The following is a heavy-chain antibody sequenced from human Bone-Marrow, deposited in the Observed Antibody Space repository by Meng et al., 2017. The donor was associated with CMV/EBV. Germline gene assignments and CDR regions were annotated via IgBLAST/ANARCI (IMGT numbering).Heavy chain of an antibody. V-gene: IGHV4-34*01. CDR1: GEVFRVYN. CDR2: SKNKGGK. D-gene: IGHD1-26*01. J-gene: IGHJ4*02. Sequence: CAVDGEVFRVYNWSWSRQKREKGMEWNGGSKNKGGKKYNPSHKRGVTITVDTSKNQICLKLTSVTAADRGVYYCVSRYYWELFDFWGQGTLVTVSS. CDR3: VSRYYWELFDF.